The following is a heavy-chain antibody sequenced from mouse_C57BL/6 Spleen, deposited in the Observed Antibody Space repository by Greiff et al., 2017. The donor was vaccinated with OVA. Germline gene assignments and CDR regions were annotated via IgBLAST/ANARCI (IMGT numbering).Heavy chain of an antibody. Sequence: QVQLQQPGAELVKPGASVKLSCKASGYTFTSYWMQWVKQRPGQGLEWIGEIDPSDSYTNYNQKFKGKATLTVDTSSSTAYMQLSSLTSEDSAVYYWARAPTVVFDYWGQGTTLTVSS. J-gene: IGHJ2*01. V-gene: IGHV1-50*01. CDR1: GYTFTSYW. CDR3: ARAPTVVFDY. D-gene: IGHD1-1*01. CDR2: IDPSDSYT.